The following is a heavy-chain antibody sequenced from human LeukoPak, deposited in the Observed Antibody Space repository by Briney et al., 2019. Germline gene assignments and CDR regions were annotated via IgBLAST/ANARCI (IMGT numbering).Heavy chain of an antibody. D-gene: IGHD3-22*01. Sequence: ASVKVSCKASGGTFSSYAISWVRQAPGQGLEWMGRIIPIFGTANYAQKFQGRVTITTDESTSTAYMELSSLRSEDTAVYFCAREGYFDRSGFTPWGQGTLVTVSS. CDR1: GGTFSSYA. CDR2: IIPIFGTA. CDR3: AREGYFDRSGFTP. J-gene: IGHJ4*02. V-gene: IGHV1-69*05.